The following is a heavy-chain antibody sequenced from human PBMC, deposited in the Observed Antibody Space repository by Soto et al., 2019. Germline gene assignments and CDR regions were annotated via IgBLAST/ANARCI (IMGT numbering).Heavy chain of an antibody. V-gene: IGHV1-3*01. CDR2: INAGSGNT. J-gene: IGHJ5*02. Sequence: QVQLMQSGAEVKKPGASVKVSCKASGYTFPRYAVHWVRQAPGQRLEWMGWINAGSGNTKYSQKFQGRVTITRDTSADTAYMELSTLRSEDTAVYYCARDRQFSANSYASGSYRPFANWFDPWGQGTLVTVSS. CDR3: ARDRQFSANSYASGSYRPFANWFDP. D-gene: IGHD3-10*01. CDR1: GYTFPRYA.